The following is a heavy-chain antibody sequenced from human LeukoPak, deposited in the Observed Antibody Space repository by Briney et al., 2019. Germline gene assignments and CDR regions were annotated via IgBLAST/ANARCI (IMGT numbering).Heavy chain of an antibody. V-gene: IGHV1-18*01. D-gene: IGHD3-3*01. CDR2: ISAYNGNT. J-gene: IGHJ6*03. CDR3: ARAPLGGYYKVYYYYMDV. Sequence: ASVKVSCKASGYTFTSYGISWVRQAPGQGLEWMGWISAYNGNTNYAQKLQGRVTMTTDTSTSTAYMELRSLRSDDTAVYYCARAPLGGYYKVYYYYMDVWGKGTTVTVSS. CDR1: GYTFTSYG.